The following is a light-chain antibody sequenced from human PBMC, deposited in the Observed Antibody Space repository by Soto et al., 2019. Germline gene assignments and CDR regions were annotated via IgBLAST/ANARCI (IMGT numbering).Light chain of an antibody. CDR1: SSDVGGYKY. CDR3: SSYTSSTTLYV. CDR2: DVS. J-gene: IGLJ1*01. V-gene: IGLV2-14*01. Sequence: QSVLTQPASVSGSPGQSIIISCTGTSSDVGGYKYVSWYQQHPGKAPKVMIYDVSNRPSGVSNRFSGAKSGNTASLTISGLQAEDEADYYCSSYTSSTTLYVFGTGTKLTVL.